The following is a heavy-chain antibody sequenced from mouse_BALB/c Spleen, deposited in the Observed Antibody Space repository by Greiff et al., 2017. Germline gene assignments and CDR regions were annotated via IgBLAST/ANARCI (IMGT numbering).Heavy chain of an antibody. J-gene: IGHJ1*01. D-gene: IGHD1-1*01. CDR3: ARDYGSSTGYFDV. CDR2: IDPANGNT. V-gene: IGHV14-3*02. Sequence: VHVKQSGAELVKPGASVKLSCTASGFNIKDTYMHWVKQRPEQGLEWIGRIDPANGNTKYDPKFQGKATITADTSSNTAYLQLSSLTSEDTAVYYCARDYGSSTGYFDVWGAGTTVTVSS. CDR1: GFNIKDTY.